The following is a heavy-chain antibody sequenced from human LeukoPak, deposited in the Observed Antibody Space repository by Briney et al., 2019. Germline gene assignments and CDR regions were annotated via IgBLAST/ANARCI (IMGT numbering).Heavy chain of an antibody. CDR3: ARGGWYLDY. CDR2: IYYNGNT. J-gene: IGHJ4*02. D-gene: IGHD6-19*01. Sequence: PSETLSLTCSVSGGSISSHYWSWIRQAPGKGLEWIGYIYYNGNTNYNSSLQRRVTISVDKSKNQFSLNLRSVTAADTAVYYCARGGWYLDYWGQGTLVTVSS. V-gene: IGHV4-59*11. CDR1: GGSISSHY.